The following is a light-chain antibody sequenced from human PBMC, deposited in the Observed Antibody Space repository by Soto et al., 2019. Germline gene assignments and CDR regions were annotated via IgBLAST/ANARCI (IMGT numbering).Light chain of an antibody. J-gene: IGLJ2*01. CDR1: SSDVGGYDY. CDR3: SSYTSRSTL. V-gene: IGLV2-14*03. Sequence: QSALTQPASVSGSPGQSITISCTGTSSDVGGYDYVSWYQHHPGKAPQLLIYDVTNRPSGVSYRFSGSKSGNTAYLTISGLQTEDEADYYCSSYTSRSTLFGGGTKLPS. CDR2: DVT.